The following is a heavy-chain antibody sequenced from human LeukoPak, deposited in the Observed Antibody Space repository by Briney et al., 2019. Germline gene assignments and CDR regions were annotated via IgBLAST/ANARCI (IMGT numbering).Heavy chain of an antibody. D-gene: IGHD1-26*01. CDR2: VYWNGGST. V-gene: IGHV3-20*04. Sequence: GGSLRLSCAASGFTFDDYGMSWVRQAPGKGLEWVSGVYWNGGSTGYADSVKGRFTISRDNAKNSLYLQMNSLRAEDTALYYCAREGYSGSYNGPYFDYWGQGTLVTVSS. CDR3: AREGYSGSYNGPYFDY. CDR1: GFTFDDYG. J-gene: IGHJ4*02.